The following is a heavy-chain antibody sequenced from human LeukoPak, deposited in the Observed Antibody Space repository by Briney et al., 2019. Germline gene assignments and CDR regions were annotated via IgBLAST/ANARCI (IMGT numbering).Heavy chain of an antibody. V-gene: IGHV3-30-3*01. J-gene: IGHJ4*02. CDR1: GFTFSSYA. Sequence: GRSLRLSCAASGFTFSSYAMHWVRQAPGKGLEWVAVISYDGSNKYYADSVKGRFTISRDNSKNTLYLQMNSLRAEDTAVYYCARGGNAATYWGQETLVTVSS. CDR2: ISYDGSNK. D-gene: IGHD3-10*01. CDR3: ARGGNAATY.